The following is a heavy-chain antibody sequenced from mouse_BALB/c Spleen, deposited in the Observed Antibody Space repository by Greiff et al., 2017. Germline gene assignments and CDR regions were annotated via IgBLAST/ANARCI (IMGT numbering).Heavy chain of an antibody. D-gene: IGHD1-1*01. CDR2: IYPGNSDT. CDR1: GYSFTSYW. Sequence: EVQGVESGTVLARPGASVKMSCKASGYSFTSYWMHWVKQRPGQGLEWIGAIYPGNSDTSYNQKFKGKAKLTAVTSASTAYMELSSLTNEDSAVYYCTREGVYYGSSHYYAMDYWGQGTSVTVSS. J-gene: IGHJ4*01. CDR3: TREGVYYGSSHYYAMDY. V-gene: IGHV1-5*01.